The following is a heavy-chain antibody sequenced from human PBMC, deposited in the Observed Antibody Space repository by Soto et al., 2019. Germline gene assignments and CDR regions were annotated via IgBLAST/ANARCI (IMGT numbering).Heavy chain of an antibody. D-gene: IGHD2-15*01. CDR3: AKDGGYCSGGSCYDAFDI. V-gene: IGHV3-23*01. CDR2: ISGSGGST. CDR1: GFTFSSYA. J-gene: IGHJ3*02. Sequence: EVQLLESGGGLVQPGGSLRLSCAASGFTFSSYAMSWVRQAPGKGLEWVSAISGSGGSTYYADSVKGPFTISRDNSKNTLYLQMNSLRAEDTAVYYCAKDGGYCSGGSCYDAFDIWGQGTMVTVSS.